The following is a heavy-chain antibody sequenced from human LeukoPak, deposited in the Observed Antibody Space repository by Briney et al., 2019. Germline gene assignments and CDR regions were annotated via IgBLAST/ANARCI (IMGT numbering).Heavy chain of an antibody. CDR1: GGSISTYY. D-gene: IGHD1-20*01. CDR2: IQYSGNT. Sequence: SEALSLTCTMSGGSISTYYWSWIRQSPGKGLEWIGFIQYSGNTKSNPSLKGRVTISLDMSKNQFSLRLTSVTAADTAVYYCARETNNWALDYWGQGTLVTVSS. V-gene: IGHV4-59*01. CDR3: ARETNNWALDY. J-gene: IGHJ4*02.